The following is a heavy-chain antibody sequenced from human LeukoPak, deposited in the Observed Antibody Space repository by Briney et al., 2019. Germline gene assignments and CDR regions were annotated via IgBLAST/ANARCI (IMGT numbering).Heavy chain of an antibody. V-gene: IGHV1-69*05. CDR1: GGTFSSYA. J-gene: IGHJ5*02. CDR3: ARDARDYYDSSGYPPRWFDP. Sequence: ASVKVSCKASGGTFSSYAISWVRQAPGQGLEWMGGIIPIFGTANYAQKFQGRVTITTDESTSTAYMELSSLRSEDTAVYYCARDARDYYDSSGYPPRWFDPWGQGTLVTVSS. CDR2: IIPIFGTA. D-gene: IGHD3-22*01.